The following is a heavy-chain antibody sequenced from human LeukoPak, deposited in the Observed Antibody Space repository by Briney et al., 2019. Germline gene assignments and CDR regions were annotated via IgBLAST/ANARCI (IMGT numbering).Heavy chain of an antibody. J-gene: IGHJ4*02. V-gene: IGHV3-48*01. CDR2: INSSSSTI. D-gene: IGHD3-16*01. Sequence: PGGSLRLSCAASGFTFSSYSMNWVRQAPGKGLEWVSYINSSSSTIYYADSVKGRFTISRDNAKNSLYLQMNSLRAEDTAVYYCARASWGYFDYWGQGTLVTVSS. CDR3: ARASWGYFDY. CDR1: GFTFSSYS.